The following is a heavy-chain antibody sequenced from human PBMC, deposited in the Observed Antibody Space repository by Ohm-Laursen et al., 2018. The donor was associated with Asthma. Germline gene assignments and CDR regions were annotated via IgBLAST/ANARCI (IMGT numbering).Heavy chain of an antibody. V-gene: IGHV4-59*01. CDR2: IYYSGST. CDR1: GGSISSYY. CDR3: ARGARSSYYYNY. D-gene: IGHD3-22*01. J-gene: IGHJ4*02. Sequence: SETLSLTCTVSGGSISSYYWSWIRQPPGKGLEWIGYIYYSGSTNYNPSLKSRVTISVDTSKSQFSLKLGSVTAADTAVYYCARGARSSYYYNYWGQGTLVTVSS.